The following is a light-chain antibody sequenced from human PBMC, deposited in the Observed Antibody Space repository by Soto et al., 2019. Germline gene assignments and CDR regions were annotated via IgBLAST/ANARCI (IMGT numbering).Light chain of an antibody. CDR1: QSVSSN. Sequence: EIVMTQSPATLSVSPGERATLSCRASQSVSSNLAWYQQKPGQAPRLLIYGESTRATRIPARFSGSGSGTEFTLTISILQSEDFAVYYCQQYNNWPPWTFGQGTKLEIK. J-gene: IGKJ2*02. CDR3: QQYNNWPPWT. V-gene: IGKV3-15*01. CDR2: GES.